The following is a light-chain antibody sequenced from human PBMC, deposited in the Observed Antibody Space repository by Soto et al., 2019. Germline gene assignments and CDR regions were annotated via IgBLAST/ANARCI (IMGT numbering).Light chain of an antibody. V-gene: IGKV3-11*01. Sequence: EIVLTQSPATLSLSPGERATLSCRASQSVSRYLAWYQQKPGQAPRLLIYDASNKATGIPARFSGSGSGTDFTLTISSLEPEDFAVYYCKQRLNWPLTFGGGNKVEIK. CDR1: QSVSRY. J-gene: IGKJ4*01. CDR2: DAS. CDR3: KQRLNWPLT.